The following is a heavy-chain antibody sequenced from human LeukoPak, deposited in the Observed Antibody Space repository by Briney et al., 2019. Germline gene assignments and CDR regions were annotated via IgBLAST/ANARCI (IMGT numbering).Heavy chain of an antibody. D-gene: IGHD6-13*01. V-gene: IGHV4-4*02. J-gene: IGHJ4*02. CDR2: IYHSGST. CDR3: ASLQYSSSWFSLSIFDY. CDR1: GGSISRYY. Sequence: PSETLSLTCTVSGGSISRYYWSWVRQPPGKGLEWIGEIYHSGSTNYNPSLKSRVTISVDKSKNQFSLKLSSVTAADTAVYYCASLQYSSSWFSLSIFDYWGQGTLVTVSS.